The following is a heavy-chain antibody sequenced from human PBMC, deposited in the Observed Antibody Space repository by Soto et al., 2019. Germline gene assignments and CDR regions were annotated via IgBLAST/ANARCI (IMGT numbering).Heavy chain of an antibody. Sequence: PGGSLRLSCAASGFTFSSYAMSWVRQAPGKGLEWASAISGSGGSTYYADSVKGRFTISRDNSKNTLYLQMNSLRAEDTAVYYCAKATMTYYDSSGPFDYWGQGTLVTVSS. CDR2: ISGSGGST. CDR1: GFTFSSYA. J-gene: IGHJ4*02. CDR3: AKATMTYYDSSGPFDY. V-gene: IGHV3-23*01. D-gene: IGHD3-22*01.